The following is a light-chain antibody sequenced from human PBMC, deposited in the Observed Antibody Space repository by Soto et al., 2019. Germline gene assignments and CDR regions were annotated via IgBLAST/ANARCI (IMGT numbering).Light chain of an antibody. J-gene: IGKJ5*01. V-gene: IGKV2D-29*02. CDR2: QVS. Sequence: DVVMTQTPLSLSVAPGQPASISCKSSQSLLHITGETFLFWYLQKPGQSPQLLIYQVSTRVSGVPARFSGSGSGKDFTLAISRVSTDDVGIYYGIQSTQLPPTCRQGTRLVIE. CDR1: QSLLHITGETF. CDR3: IQSTQLPPT.